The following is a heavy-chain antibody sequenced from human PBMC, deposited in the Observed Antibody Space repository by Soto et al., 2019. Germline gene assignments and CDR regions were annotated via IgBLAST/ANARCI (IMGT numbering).Heavy chain of an antibody. V-gene: IGHV4-39*01. D-gene: IGHD3-16*01. Sequence: QLQLQESGPGLVKPSETLSLTCTVSGGSISSSSYYWDWIRQPPGKGLEWIGTISYSGSSYYNPSLKSRVTISIDTSKNQFSLKLTSVTAADTAVYYCARPMGDLYYGVDVWGQGTTVTVSS. CDR1: GGSISSSSYY. CDR2: ISYSGSS. J-gene: IGHJ6*02. CDR3: ARPMGDLYYGVDV.